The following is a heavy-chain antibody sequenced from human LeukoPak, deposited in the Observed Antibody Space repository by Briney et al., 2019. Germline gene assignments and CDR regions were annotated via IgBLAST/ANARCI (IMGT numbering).Heavy chain of an antibody. Sequence: GASVKVSCKASGGTFISYAISWVRQAPGQGLEWMGGIIPIFGTANYAQKFQGRVTITADESTSTAYMELSSLRSEDTAVYYCARFIVVVPAAHGDYWGQGTLVTVSS. CDR3: ARFIVVVPAAHGDY. D-gene: IGHD2-2*01. CDR1: GGTFISYA. J-gene: IGHJ4*02. CDR2: IIPIFGTA. V-gene: IGHV1-69*01.